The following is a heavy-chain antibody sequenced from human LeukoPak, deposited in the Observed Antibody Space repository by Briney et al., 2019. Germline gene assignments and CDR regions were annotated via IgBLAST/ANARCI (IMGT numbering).Heavy chain of an antibody. V-gene: IGHV4-34*01. CDR1: GGSFSGYY. D-gene: IGHD2-2*01. CDR2: INHSGST. J-gene: IGHJ6*02. CDR3: ARGIFYCSSTSCYYYYGMDV. Sequence: NTSETLSLTCAVYGGSFSGYYWSWIRQPPGKGLEWIGEINHSGSTNYNPSLKSRVTISVDTSKNQFSLKLSSVTAADTAVYYCARGIFYCSSTSCYYYYGMDVWGQGTTVTVSS.